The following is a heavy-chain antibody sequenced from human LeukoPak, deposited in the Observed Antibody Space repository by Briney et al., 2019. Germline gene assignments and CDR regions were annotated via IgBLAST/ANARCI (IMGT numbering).Heavy chain of an antibody. J-gene: IGHJ4*02. V-gene: IGHV1-46*01. CDR3: ARATLSDYYFNY. Sequence: ASVKVSCKASGYIFTSYYMHWVRQAPGQGLEWMGIINPSGGSTSYAQKFQGRVTMTRDTSTNTVYMELSSLRSEDTAVYFCARATLSDYYFNYWGQGTLVTVSS. CDR1: GYIFTSYY. CDR2: INPSGGST.